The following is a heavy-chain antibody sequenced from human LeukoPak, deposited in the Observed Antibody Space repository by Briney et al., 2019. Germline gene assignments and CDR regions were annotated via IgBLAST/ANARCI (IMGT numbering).Heavy chain of an antibody. CDR1: GFTVSSNY. CDR2: IYSGGST. D-gene: IGHD6-13*01. CDR3: ARVRVGGIAAAGPQYYFDY. J-gene: IGHJ4*02. Sequence: PGGSLRLSCAASGFTVSSNYMSWVRQAPGKGLEWVSVIYSGGSTYYADSVKGRFTISRHNSKNTLYLQMNRLRAEDTAVYYCARVRVGGIAAAGPQYYFDYWGQGTLVTVSS. V-gene: IGHV3-53*04.